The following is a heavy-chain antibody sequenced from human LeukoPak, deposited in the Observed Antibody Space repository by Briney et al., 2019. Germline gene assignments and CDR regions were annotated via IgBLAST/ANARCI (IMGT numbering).Heavy chain of an antibody. CDR3: ARRIAVADNWFDP. CDR1: GGSISSSSYY. V-gene: IGHV4-31*03. Sequence: SETLSLTCTVSGGSISSSSYYWGWIRQPPGKGLEWIGYIYYSGSTYYNPSLKSRVTISVDTSKNQFSLKLSSVTAADTAVYYCARRIAVADNWFDPWGQGTLVTVSS. J-gene: IGHJ5*02. CDR2: IYYSGST. D-gene: IGHD6-19*01.